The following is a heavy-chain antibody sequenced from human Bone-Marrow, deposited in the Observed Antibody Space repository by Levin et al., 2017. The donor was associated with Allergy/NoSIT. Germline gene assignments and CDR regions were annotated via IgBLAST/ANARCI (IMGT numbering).Heavy chain of an antibody. Sequence: VASVKVSCAASGFTFSDYWMTWVRQPPGKGLEWVANINQDGTQKHHADSVKGRFTISRDNAENSLFLQMNYLGTDDTAVYFCARDTTVGGEAWGQGTLVTVSS. D-gene: IGHD4-11*01. J-gene: IGHJ5*02. CDR2: INQDGTQK. CDR3: ARDTTVGGEA. CDR1: GFTFSDYW. V-gene: IGHV3-7*03.